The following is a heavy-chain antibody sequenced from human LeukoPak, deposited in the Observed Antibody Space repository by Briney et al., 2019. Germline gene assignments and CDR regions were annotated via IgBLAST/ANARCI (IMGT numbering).Heavy chain of an antibody. Sequence: SESLSLTCTVSGGSINSHSYYWGWIRQPPGKGLEWIGSVYYDGTSYSNPSLKSRAAVFVDTSRDQFSLDLSFVTAADTALYYCVRHISTNTGYFDSCGQGTLVTVSS. CDR2: VYYDGTS. CDR3: VRHISTNTGYFDS. J-gene: IGHJ4*02. CDR1: GGSINSHSYY. V-gene: IGHV4-39*01. D-gene: IGHD5-24*01.